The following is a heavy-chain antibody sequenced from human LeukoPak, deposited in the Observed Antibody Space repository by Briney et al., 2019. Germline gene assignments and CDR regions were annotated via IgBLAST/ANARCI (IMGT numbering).Heavy chain of an antibody. CDR3: ARVTDFSYYNMDV. D-gene: IGHD2-21*02. V-gene: IGHV3-21*01. Sequence: GGSLRLSCAASGFTFSSYSMNWVRQAPGKGLEWVSSINSSSSYIYYADSVKGRFTISRDNAKNSLYLQMNSLRGDDTAVYYCARVTDFSYYNMDVWGKGTTVTVSS. CDR1: GFTFSSYS. CDR2: INSSSSYI. J-gene: IGHJ6*03.